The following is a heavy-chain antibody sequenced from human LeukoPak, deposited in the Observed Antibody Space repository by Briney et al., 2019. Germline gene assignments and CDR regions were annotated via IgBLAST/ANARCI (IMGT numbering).Heavy chain of an antibody. CDR2: ISGRSSHV. V-gene: IGHV3-21*01. CDR3: GRAFPPLRTSSAGDL. J-gene: IGHJ1*01. Sequence: GGFLRLSCSASGFSFSDYDMNWVRQAPGKGLEWVSAISGRSSHVYYGESVKGRFTISRDNAKNSLYLQLDSLGVEDTAVYYCGRAFPPLRTSSAGDLWGQGTLVTVSS. CDR1: GFSFSDYD. D-gene: IGHD3-16*01.